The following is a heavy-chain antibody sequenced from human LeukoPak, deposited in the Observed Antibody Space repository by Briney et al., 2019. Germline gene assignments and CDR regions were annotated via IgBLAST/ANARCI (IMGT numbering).Heavy chain of an antibody. D-gene: IGHD6-19*01. V-gene: IGHV1-18*01. J-gene: IGHJ3*02. CDR3: ARVGKQWLVGHAFDI. CDR2: ISAHNGNT. CDR1: GYTFTSYG. Sequence: GASVKVSCKASGYTFTSYGISWVRQAPGQGLEWMGWISAHNGNTNYAQKLQGRVTMTTDTSTSTAYMELRSLRSDDTAVYYCARVGKQWLVGHAFDIWGQGTMVTVSS.